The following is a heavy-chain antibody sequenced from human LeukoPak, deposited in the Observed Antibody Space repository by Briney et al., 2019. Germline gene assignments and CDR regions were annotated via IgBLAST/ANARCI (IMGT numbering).Heavy chain of an antibody. CDR3: ARGPLVRGDNCFDP. CDR1: GGSFSGYY. CDR2: IYTSGST. V-gene: IGHV4-59*10. Sequence: SETLSLTRAVYGGSFSGYYWSWIRQPPGKGLEWIGRIYTSGSTDYNPSLKSRVAMSVDTSKNQISLKLSSVTAADTAVYYCARGPLVRGDNCFDPWGQGTLVTVSS. J-gene: IGHJ5*02. D-gene: IGHD3-10*01.